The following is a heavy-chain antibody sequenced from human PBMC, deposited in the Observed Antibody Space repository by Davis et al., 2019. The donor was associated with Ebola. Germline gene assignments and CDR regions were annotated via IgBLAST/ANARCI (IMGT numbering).Heavy chain of an antibody. Sequence: SETLSLTCAVSGGSISSSNWWSWVRQPPGKGLEWIGEINHSGSTNYNPSLKSRVTISVDTSKNQFSLKLSSVTAADTAVYYCARMVYGANFDYWGQGTLVTVSS. CDR2: INHSGST. D-gene: IGHD4-17*01. CDR3: ARMVYGANFDY. CDR1: GGSISSSNW. V-gene: IGHV4-4*02. J-gene: IGHJ4*02.